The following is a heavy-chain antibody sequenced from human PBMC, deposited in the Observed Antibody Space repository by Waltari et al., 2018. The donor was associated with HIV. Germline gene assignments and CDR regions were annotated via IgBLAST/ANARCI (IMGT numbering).Heavy chain of an antibody. CDR1: GFGFRDSA. D-gene: IGHD1-20*01. V-gene: IGHV3-23*01. CDR3: AQEADNPGISFFGF. J-gene: IGHJ4*02. Sequence: ELQLLESGGALSQPGGSLSLSCAASGFGFRDSAMTWVRQAPGRGLGWVSTIAVDNHPSYADSVKGRFSISRTNPRTILSLPRTALRVEDTAISYCAQEADNPGISFFGFWGQGPLVAVSS. CDR2: IAVDNHP.